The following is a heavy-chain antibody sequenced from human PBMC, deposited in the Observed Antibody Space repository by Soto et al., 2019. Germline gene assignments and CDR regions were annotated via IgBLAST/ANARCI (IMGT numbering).Heavy chain of an antibody. V-gene: IGHV3-23*01. CDR3: AKTTGIFGVVIIADYYYYMDV. J-gene: IGHJ6*03. Sequence: GGSLRLSCAASGFTFSNYAMSWVRQAPGKGLEWVSAISGSGGSTYYADSVKGRFTISRDNSKNTLYLQMNSLRAEDTAVYYCAKTTGIFGVVIIADYYYYMDVWGKGTTVTVSS. CDR1: GFTFSNYA. CDR2: ISGSGGST. D-gene: IGHD3-3*01.